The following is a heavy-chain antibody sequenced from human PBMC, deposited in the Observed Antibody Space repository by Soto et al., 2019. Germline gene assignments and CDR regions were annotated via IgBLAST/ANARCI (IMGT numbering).Heavy chain of an antibody. CDR3: ARGGLILWFCAYYYYHNDV. CDR2: INPNSGGT. J-gene: IGHJ6*03. D-gene: IGHD3-10*01. CDR1: GYTFTGYY. V-gene: IGHV1-2*04. Sequence: WASVKVSCKASGYTFTGYYMHWVRQAPGQGLEWMGWINPNSGGTNYAQKFQGWVTMTRDTSISTAYMELSRLRSDDTAVYYCARGGLILWFCAYYYYHNDVWGKRSTVTGS.